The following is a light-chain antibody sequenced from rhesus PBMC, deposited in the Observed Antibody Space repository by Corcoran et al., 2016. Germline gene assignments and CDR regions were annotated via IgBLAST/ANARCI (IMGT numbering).Light chain of an antibody. V-gene: IGKV2-104*02. CDR2: EVS. CDR3: MQPLEFPFT. Sequence: DIVMTQTPLSLPVTPGEPASISCRSSQSLLDSEDGNTYLDWYLQKPGQSPQLLIYEVSNRASGVPDRFSGSGSDTDFTLKISRVEAEDVGVYYCMQPLEFPFTFGPGTKLDIK. CDR1: QSLLDSEDGNTY. J-gene: IGKJ3*01.